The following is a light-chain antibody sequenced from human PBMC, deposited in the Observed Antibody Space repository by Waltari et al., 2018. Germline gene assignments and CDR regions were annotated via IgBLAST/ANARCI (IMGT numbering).Light chain of an antibody. CDR2: EGN. J-gene: IGLJ2*01. V-gene: IGLV2-23*03. Sequence: QSALTPPASVSGSPGQSTTISCPGFTSTVGSYNLVSWYQKHPGKAPKLLIYEGNRRPSGVSNRFSGSKSDNTASLTLSGLQAEDEADYYCCSNVGSSVFFGGGTKLTVL. CDR1: TSTVGSYNL. CDR3: CSNVGSSVF.